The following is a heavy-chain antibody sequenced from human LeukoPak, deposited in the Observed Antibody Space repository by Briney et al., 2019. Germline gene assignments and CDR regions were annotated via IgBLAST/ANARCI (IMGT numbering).Heavy chain of an antibody. J-gene: IGHJ4*02. D-gene: IGHD3-10*01. V-gene: IGHV1-69*04. CDR1: GGTFSSYA. CDR3: ARVVAETFDYYGSGSYLYY. Sequence: ASVKVSCKASGGTFSSYAISWVRQAPGQGLEWMGRIIPILGIANYAQKFQGRVTITADKSTSTAYMELSSLRSEDTAVYYCARVVAETFDYYGSGSYLYYWGQGTLVTVSS. CDR2: IIPILGIA.